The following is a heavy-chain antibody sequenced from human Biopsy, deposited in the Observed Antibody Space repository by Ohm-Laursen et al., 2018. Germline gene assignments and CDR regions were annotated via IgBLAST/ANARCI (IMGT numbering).Heavy chain of an antibody. CDR2: INTYNGNT. Sequence: ASVKASCKASGYTFTSYGISWVRQAPGQGLEWMGWINTYNGNTNYAQNLQGRVTMTTDTSTSTAYMELGSLRSDDTAVYYCARERGGYKRTDYWGQGTLVTVSS. CDR3: ARERGGYKRTDY. V-gene: IGHV1-18*01. J-gene: IGHJ4*02. CDR1: GYTFTSYG. D-gene: IGHD5-24*01.